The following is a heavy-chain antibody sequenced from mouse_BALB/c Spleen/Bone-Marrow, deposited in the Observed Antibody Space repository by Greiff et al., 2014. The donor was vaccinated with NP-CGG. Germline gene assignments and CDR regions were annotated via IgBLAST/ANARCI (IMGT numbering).Heavy chain of an antibody. D-gene: IGHD2-2*01. J-gene: IGHJ1*01. V-gene: IGHV1S41*01. CDR1: GYTFTNYW. CDR3: ARERYGYDGWYFDV. CDR2: IAPGSGST. Sequence: DLVKPGASVKLSCKASGYTFTNYWINWIKQRPGQGLEWIGRIAPGSGSTYYNEMFKGKTTLTVDTSSSAAYIQLSSLSSEDSDVYFCARERYGYDGWYFDVWGAGPRSPSPQ.